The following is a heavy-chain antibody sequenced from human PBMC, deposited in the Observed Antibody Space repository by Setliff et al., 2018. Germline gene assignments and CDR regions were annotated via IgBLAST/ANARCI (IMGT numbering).Heavy chain of an antibody. J-gene: IGHJ5*02. V-gene: IGHV1-46*01. D-gene: IGHD1-7*01. CDR1: GYAFSSYY. CDR2: INTGGGSA. CDR3: ARDQFRNSGGLYS. Sequence: ASVKVSCKASGYAFSSYYMYWVRQAPGQGLEWMGTINTGGGSASIVDQFQGRVTMTRDTSTSTIYLELTSLRSDDTAMYYCARDQFRNSGGLYSWGQGTLVTVSS.